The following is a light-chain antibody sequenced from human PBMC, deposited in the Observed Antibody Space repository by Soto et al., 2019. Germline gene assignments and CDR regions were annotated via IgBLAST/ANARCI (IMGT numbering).Light chain of an antibody. J-gene: IGLJ1*01. Sequence: QFALTQPPSESGSPGQSVTISCTGNSNDVGHSSFISWYQQHPGKGPKLIIYEVSKRPSGVPDRFSGSKSGNTASLSVSGLQDEDEADYFCNAQADNGKHVFGTGTKLTVL. V-gene: IGLV2-8*01. CDR3: NAQADNGKHV. CDR2: EVS. CDR1: SNDVGHSSF.